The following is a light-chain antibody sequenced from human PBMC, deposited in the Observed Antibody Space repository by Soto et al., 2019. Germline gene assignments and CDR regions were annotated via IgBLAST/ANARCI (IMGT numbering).Light chain of an antibody. CDR2: GAS. CDR3: QQYGRSRFT. Sequence: EIVLTQSPGTLSLSPGERATLSCRASESVSSSSLAWYQQKPGQAPRLLISGASTRATGIPDRFSGSGSGTDFTLTISRLEPEDFAVYYCQQYGRSRFTFGQGTKLEIK. J-gene: IGKJ2*01. V-gene: IGKV3-20*01. CDR1: ESVSSSS.